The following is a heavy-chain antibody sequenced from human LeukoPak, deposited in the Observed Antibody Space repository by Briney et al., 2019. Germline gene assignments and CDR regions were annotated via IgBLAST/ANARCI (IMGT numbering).Heavy chain of an antibody. V-gene: IGHV1-69*05. J-gene: IGHJ5*02. CDR3: ASSSLGSGISFDP. Sequence: SVKVSFKASGGPFSGYAISWVRPAPGQGLAWMGGIIPIFGTANYAQKFQGRVTITTDESTSTAYMELSSLRSEDTAVYYCASSSLGSGISFDPWGQGTLVTVSS. CDR2: IIPIFGTA. D-gene: IGHD3-10*01. CDR1: GGPFSGYA.